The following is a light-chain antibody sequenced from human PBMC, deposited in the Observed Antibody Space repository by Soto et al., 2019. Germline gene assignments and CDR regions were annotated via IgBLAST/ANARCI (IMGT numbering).Light chain of an antibody. V-gene: IGLV2-8*01. CDR1: SSDVGGYNY. Sequence: QSVLTQPPSASGSPGQSVAISCTGTSSDVGGYNYVSWYQLHPGKAPKLMIYEVNLRPSGVPDRFSGSKSGNTASLTVSGLQAEDEADYYCSSYAGNNKYVFGTGTKVTVL. CDR2: EVN. J-gene: IGLJ1*01. CDR3: SSYAGNNKYV.